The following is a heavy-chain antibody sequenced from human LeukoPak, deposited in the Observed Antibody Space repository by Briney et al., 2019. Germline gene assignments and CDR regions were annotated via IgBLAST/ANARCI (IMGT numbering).Heavy chain of an antibody. J-gene: IGHJ4*02. V-gene: IGHV4-61*05. CDR2: IYYSGST. Sequence: SETLSLTCTVSGGSISSSSYYWAWIRQPPGKGLEWIGYIYYSGSTNYNPSLKSRVTISVDTSKNQFSLKLSSVTAADTAVYYCASHYSSGWYGPSDYWGQGTLVTVSS. CDR3: ASHYSSGWYGPSDY. D-gene: IGHD6-19*01. CDR1: GGSISSSSYY.